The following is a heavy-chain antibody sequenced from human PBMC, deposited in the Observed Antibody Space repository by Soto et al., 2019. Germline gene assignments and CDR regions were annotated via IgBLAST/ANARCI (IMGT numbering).Heavy chain of an antibody. CDR2: INPNSGGT. J-gene: IGHJ4*02. CDR1: GYTFTGYY. V-gene: IGHV1-2*04. D-gene: IGHD4-17*01. CDR3: ARETGTTVTTVGYDY. Sequence: QVQLVQSGAEVKKPGASVKVSCKASGYTFTGYYMHWVRQAPGRGLEGMGWINPNSGGTNYAQKFQGWVTMTRDTSISTAYMEQSRLRSDDTAVYYCARETGTTVTTVGYDYWGQGTLVTVSS.